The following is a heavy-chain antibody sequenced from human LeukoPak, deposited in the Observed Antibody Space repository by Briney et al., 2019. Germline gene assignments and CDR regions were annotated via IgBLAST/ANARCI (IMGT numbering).Heavy chain of an antibody. CDR1: GYTFTSYG. CDR2: ISGYNGNT. D-gene: IGHD6-19*01. J-gene: IGHJ3*02. CDR3: ARSGWGNRQAFDI. Sequence: ASVKVSCKASGYTFTSYGISWVRQAPGQGLEWMGWISGYNGNTKYAQKVQGRVTMTTDTSTSTAYMELRSLRSDDTAVYYCARSGWGNRQAFDIWGQGTMVTVSS. V-gene: IGHV1-18*01.